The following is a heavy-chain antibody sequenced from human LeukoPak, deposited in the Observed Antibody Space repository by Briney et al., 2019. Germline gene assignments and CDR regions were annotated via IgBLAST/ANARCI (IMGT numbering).Heavy chain of an antibody. J-gene: IGHJ5*02. CDR1: GGSISSGDYY. D-gene: IGHD3-10*01. Sequence: SQTLSLTCTVSGGSISSGDYYWSWIRQPPGKGLEWIGYIYYSGSTYHNPSPKSRVTISVDTSKNQFSLKLSSVTAADTAVYYCASLVRPWNWFDPWGQGTLVTVSS. V-gene: IGHV4-30-4*01. CDR3: ASLVRPWNWFDP. CDR2: IYYSGST.